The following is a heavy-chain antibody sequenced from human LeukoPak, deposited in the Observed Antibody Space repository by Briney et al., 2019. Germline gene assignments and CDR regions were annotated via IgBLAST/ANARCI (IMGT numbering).Heavy chain of an antibody. CDR2: IYSGEST. CDR1: GFTVSSNY. D-gene: IGHD6-13*01. V-gene: IGHV3-66*01. Sequence: GGSLRLSCAASGFTVSSNYMSWVRQAPGRGLEWVSVIYSGESTYYADSVKGRFTISRDNSKNTLYLQMNSLRAEDTAVYYCARVGQELTRGGVDYWGQGTRVTVSS. J-gene: IGHJ4*02. CDR3: ARVGQELTRGGVDY.